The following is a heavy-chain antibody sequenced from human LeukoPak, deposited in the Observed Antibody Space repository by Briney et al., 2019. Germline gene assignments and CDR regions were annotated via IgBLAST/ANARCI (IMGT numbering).Heavy chain of an antibody. CDR1: LFTFGTYW. CDR3: ARVMAARSFYFDH. Sequence: PGGSLRLSCAASLFTFGTYWMSWVRQAPGKGLEWVANINQDGSERYLADSLKGRFTASRDNAKKSLYLEMKSLRAGDTAVYYCARVMAARSFYFDHWGQGTLVTVSS. V-gene: IGHV3-7*01. J-gene: IGHJ4*02. D-gene: IGHD3-16*02. CDR2: INQDGSER.